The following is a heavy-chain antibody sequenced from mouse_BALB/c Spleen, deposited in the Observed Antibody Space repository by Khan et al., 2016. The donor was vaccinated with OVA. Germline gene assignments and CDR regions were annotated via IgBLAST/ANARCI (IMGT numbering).Heavy chain of an antibody. D-gene: IGHD1-1*02. CDR1: GISITTGNYR. CDR2: LYYSGTT. V-gene: IGHV3-5*02. Sequence: EVQLVESGPGLVKPSQTVSLTCTVTGISITTGNYRWSWIRHFPGNKLEWIGYLYYSGTTTYNPSLTSRTSITRDTSKNRFFLEMNSLTTEDTATYYCARDRGGFGSYYFDYWGQGTTLTVSS. J-gene: IGHJ2*01. CDR3: ARDRGGFGSYYFDY.